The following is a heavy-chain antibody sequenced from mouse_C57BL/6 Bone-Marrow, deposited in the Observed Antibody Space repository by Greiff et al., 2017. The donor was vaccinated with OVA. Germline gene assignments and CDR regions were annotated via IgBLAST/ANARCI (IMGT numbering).Heavy chain of an antibody. J-gene: IGHJ2*01. D-gene: IGHD1-1*01. CDR3: AREGFITTVVGDYFDY. CDR2: INPNYGTT. Sequence: VQLQQSGPELVKPGASVKISCKASGYSFTDYNMNWVKQSNGKSLECIGVINPNYGTTSYNQKFKGKATLTVDQSSSTAYMQLNSLTSEDSAVYYCAREGFITTVVGDYFDYWGQGTTLTVSS. CDR1: GYSFTDYN. V-gene: IGHV1-39*01.